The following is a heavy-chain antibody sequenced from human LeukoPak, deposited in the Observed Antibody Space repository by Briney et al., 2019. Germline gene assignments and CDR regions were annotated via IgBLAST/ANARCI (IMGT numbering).Heavy chain of an antibody. J-gene: IGHJ4*02. CDR2: IYYSGST. CDR1: GGSISSDH. V-gene: IGHV4-59*01. D-gene: IGHD6-13*01. CDR3: ARTFSSSWLDY. Sequence: SETLSLTCTVSGGSISSDHWSWIRQPPGKGLQWIGYIYYSGSTNYNPSLKSRVTISIDTSKYQFSLKVSSVTAADTAVYYCARTFSSSWLDYWGQGTLVTASS.